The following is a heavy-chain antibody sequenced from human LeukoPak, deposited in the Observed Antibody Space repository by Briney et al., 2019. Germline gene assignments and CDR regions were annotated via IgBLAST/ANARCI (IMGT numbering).Heavy chain of an antibody. CDR3: ARGPSSSWYTGEYAFDI. CDR2: IKQDGSEK. V-gene: IGHV3-7*01. J-gene: IGHJ3*02. Sequence: GGSLRLSCAASGFTFSSYWMSWVRQAPGKGLEWVANIKQDGSEKYYVDSVKGRFTISRDNAKNSLYLQMNSLRAEDTAVYYCARGPSSSWYTGEYAFDIWGQGTMVTVSS. CDR1: GFTFSSYW. D-gene: IGHD6-13*01.